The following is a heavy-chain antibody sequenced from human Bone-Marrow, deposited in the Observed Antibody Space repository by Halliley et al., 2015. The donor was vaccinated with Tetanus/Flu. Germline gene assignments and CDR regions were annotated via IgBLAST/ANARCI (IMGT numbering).Heavy chain of an antibody. Sequence: VQLVQSGGGLIQPGGSLRLSCAASGFAVSSNFMSWVRQAPGKGLEWVSVLYSVGNTYYADSVKGRFSISRDNSNNTLFLEMNSLRAEDTAVYYCARGYWYYGLDVWGQGTTVTVSS. CDR1: GFAVSSNF. CDR2: LYSVGNT. J-gene: IGHJ6*02. V-gene: IGHV3-53*01. CDR3: ARGYWYYGLDV.